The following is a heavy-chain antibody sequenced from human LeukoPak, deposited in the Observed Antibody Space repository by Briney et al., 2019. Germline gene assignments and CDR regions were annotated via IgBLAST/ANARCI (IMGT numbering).Heavy chain of an antibody. CDR1: GFTASSNY. V-gene: IGHV3-53*04. CDR3: ARAIAAAGYYYYGMDV. D-gene: IGHD6-13*01. Sequence: GGSLRLSCAASGFTASSNYMSWVRQAPGKGLEWVSVIYSGGSTYYADSVKGRFTISRHNSKNTLYLQMNSLRAEDTAVYYCARAIAAAGYYYYGMDVWGQGTTVTVSS. J-gene: IGHJ6*02. CDR2: IYSGGST.